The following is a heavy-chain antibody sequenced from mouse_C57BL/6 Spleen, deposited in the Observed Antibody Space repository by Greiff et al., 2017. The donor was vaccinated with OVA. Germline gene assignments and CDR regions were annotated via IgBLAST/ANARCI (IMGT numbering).Heavy chain of an antibody. V-gene: IGHV1-64*01. CDR3: AREGDLYYGNP. J-gene: IGHJ2*01. D-gene: IGHD2-1*01. CDR1: GYTFTSYW. Sequence: QVQLQQPGAELVKPGASVKLSCKASGYTFTSYWMHWVKQRLGQGLEWIGMIHPNSGSTNYNEKFKSKATLTVDKSSSTAYMQLSSLTSEDSAVYYCAREGDLYYGNPWGQGTTLTVSS. CDR2: IHPNSGST.